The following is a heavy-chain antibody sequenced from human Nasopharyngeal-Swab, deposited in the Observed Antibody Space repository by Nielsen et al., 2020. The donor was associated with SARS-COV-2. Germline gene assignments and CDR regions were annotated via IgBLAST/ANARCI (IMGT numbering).Heavy chain of an antibody. CDR3: ARVGQWLGYYYYGMDV. Sequence: GSLRLSCAASGFTFSSYAMSWVRQAPGKGLEWVSAISGSGGSTYYADSVKGRFTISRDNSKNTLYLQMNSLRAEDTAVYYCARVGQWLGYYYYGMDVWGQGTTVTVSS. V-gene: IGHV3-23*01. CDR2: ISGSGGST. CDR1: GFTFSSYA. D-gene: IGHD6-19*01. J-gene: IGHJ6*02.